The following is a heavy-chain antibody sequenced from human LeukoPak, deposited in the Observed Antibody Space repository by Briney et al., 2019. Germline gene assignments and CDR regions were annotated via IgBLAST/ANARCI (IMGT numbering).Heavy chain of an antibody. D-gene: IGHD3-9*01. CDR3: ARAAGHYDILTGYLRQTYYFDY. CDR2: IIPIFGTA. V-gene: IGHV1-69*13. CDR1: GGTFSSYA. J-gene: IGHJ4*02. Sequence: ASVKVSCKASGGTFSSYAISWVRQAPGQGLEWMGGIIPIFGTANYAQKFQGRVTITADESTSIAYMELSSLRSEDTAVYYCARAAGHYDILTGYLRQTYYFDYWGQGTLVTVSS.